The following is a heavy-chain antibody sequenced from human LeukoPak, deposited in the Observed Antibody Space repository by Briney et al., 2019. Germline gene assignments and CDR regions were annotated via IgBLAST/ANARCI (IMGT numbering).Heavy chain of an antibody. J-gene: IGHJ5*02. D-gene: IGHD2-2*01. CDR1: GGTFSSYA. V-gene: IGHV1-69*05. CDR2: IIPIFGTA. CDR3: AVLPNGVPAATAEFWFDP. Sequence: SVKVSCKASGGTFSSYAISWVRQAPGQGLEWMGGIIPIFGTANYAQKFQGRVTITTDESTSTAYMELSSLRSEDTAVYYCAVLPNGVPAATAEFWFDPWGQGTLVTVSS.